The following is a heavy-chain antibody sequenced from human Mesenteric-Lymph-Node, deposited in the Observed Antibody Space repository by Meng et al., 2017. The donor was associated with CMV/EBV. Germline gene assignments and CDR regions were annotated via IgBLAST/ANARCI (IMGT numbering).Heavy chain of an antibody. J-gene: IGHJ4*02. D-gene: IGHD1-26*01. V-gene: IGHV3-66*01. CDR2: IYSGGST. Sequence: CAASGFTVRSKYMSWVRQATGKGLEWVSVIYSGGSTYYADSAKGRFTISRDNSKNTLYLQMNSLRAEDTAVYYCARTRWELLWGVFDYWGQGTLVTVSS. CDR3: ARTRWELLWGVFDY. CDR1: GFTVRSKY.